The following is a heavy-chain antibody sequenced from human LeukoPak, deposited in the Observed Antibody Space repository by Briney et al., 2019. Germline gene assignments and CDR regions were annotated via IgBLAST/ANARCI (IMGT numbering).Heavy chain of an antibody. Sequence: SETLSLTCTVSGGSISSSSYYWGWIRQPPGKGLEWIGSIYYSGSTYYNPSLKSRVTISVDTSKNQFSLKLSSVTAADTAVYYCARLDYDSSGYYYAYYFDYWGQGTLVTVSS. CDR1: GGSISSSSYY. CDR3: ARLDYDSSGYYYAYYFDY. V-gene: IGHV4-39*01. CDR2: IYYSGST. J-gene: IGHJ4*02. D-gene: IGHD3-22*01.